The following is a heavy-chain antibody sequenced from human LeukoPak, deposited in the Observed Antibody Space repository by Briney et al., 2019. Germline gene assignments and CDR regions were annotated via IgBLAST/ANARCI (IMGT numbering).Heavy chain of an antibody. D-gene: IGHD3-3*01. V-gene: IGHV1-2*02. CDR2: MNPNSGGT. CDR1: GYTFTGYY. CDR3: ARYDFWSGYYYFDY. Sequence: ASVKVSCKASGYTFTGYYMHWVRQAPGQGLEWMGWMNPNSGGTNYEQKFQGRVTMTRDTSISTAYMELSRLRSDDTAVYYCARYDFWSGYYYFDYWGQGTLVTVSS. J-gene: IGHJ4*02.